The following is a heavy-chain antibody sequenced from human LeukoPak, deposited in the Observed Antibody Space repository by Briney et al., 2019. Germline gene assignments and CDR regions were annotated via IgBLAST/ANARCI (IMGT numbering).Heavy chain of an antibody. J-gene: IGHJ4*02. CDR2: IYYSGST. D-gene: IGHD6-6*01. Sequence: SETLSLTCTVSGGSISSSNFYWGWIRQPPGKGLEWIGSIYYSGSTYYNPSLKSRVTISVDTSKNQFSLKLSSVTAADTAVYYCARVFFRNNQYSSFLTGYWGQGTLVTVSS. CDR3: ARVFFRNNQYSSFLTGY. CDR1: GGSISSSNFY. V-gene: IGHV4-39*07.